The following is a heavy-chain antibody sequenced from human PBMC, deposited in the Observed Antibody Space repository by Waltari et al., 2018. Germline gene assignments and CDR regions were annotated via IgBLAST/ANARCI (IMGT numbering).Heavy chain of an antibody. CDR3: ARERVYGDYYRLDY. J-gene: IGHJ4*02. CDR1: GGSINTSY. D-gene: IGHD4-17*01. Sequence: QVQLQASGPGLVKPSETLSLTCNVSGGSINTSYWTWIRQPAGKGLEWVGRISPSENTDYNPSLKGRVTMSLDTSMNQFSLNLNSVTAADTAVYYCARERVYGDYYRLDYWGQGTLVTVSS. V-gene: IGHV4-4*07. CDR2: ISPSENT.